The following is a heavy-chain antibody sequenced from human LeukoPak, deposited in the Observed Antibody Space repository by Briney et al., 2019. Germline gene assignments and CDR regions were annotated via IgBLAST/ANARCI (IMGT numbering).Heavy chain of an antibody. D-gene: IGHD4-11*01. CDR3: ARGSNCDDP. Sequence: ASVKVSCKAPGYTSTIYGISSLRQAPGQGLEWMGWIGPYNDNTNYAQKLQGRVTMTTDTSTSTAYMELRSLRSDDTAVYYCARGSNCDDPWGQGTLVTVSS. CDR2: IGPYNDNT. V-gene: IGHV1-18*01. CDR1: GYTSTIYG. J-gene: IGHJ5*02.